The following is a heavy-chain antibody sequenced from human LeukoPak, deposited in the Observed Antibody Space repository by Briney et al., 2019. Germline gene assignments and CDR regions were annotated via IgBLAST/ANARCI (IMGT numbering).Heavy chain of an antibody. V-gene: IGHV1-69*05. CDR2: IIPIFGTA. J-gene: IGHJ3*02. D-gene: IGHD1-26*01. Sequence: ASVKVSCKASGGTFSSYAISWVRQAPGQGLEWMGGIIPIFGTANYAQKFQGRVTITTDESTSTAYMELSSLRSEDTAVYYCARDGGATYDAFDIWGQGTMVTVSS. CDR1: GGTFSSYA. CDR3: ARDGGATYDAFDI.